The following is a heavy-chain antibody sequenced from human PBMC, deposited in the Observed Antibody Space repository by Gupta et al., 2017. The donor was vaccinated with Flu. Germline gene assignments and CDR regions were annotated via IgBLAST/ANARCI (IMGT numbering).Heavy chain of an antibody. Sequence: GVRQAPGQGLEWMGRINPNSGGTNYAQEFQGRVTMTSDTSISTAYMELSRLRSDETAVYYCARDGRPKGYCSSTSCYQDYWGQGTLVTVSS. V-gene: IGHV1-2*06. CDR2: INPNSGGT. D-gene: IGHD2-2*01. J-gene: IGHJ4*02. CDR3: ARDGRPKGYCSSTSCYQDY.